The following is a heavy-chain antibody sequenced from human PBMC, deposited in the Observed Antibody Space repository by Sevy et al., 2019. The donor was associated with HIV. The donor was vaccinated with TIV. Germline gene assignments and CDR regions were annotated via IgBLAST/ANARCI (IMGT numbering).Heavy chain of an antibody. D-gene: IGHD3-22*01. V-gene: IGHV1-24*01. CDR3: ASTRDYYDSSGYYFDY. J-gene: IGHJ4*02. CDR2: FDPEDGKT. Sequence: ASVKVSCKVSGYTLTELSIHWVRQAPGKGLEWLVTFDPEDGKTIYAQNSQGRVTMTEDTSTDTTYMELSSLRSEDTAVYYCASTRDYYDSSGYYFDYWGQGTLVTVSS. CDR1: GYTLTELS.